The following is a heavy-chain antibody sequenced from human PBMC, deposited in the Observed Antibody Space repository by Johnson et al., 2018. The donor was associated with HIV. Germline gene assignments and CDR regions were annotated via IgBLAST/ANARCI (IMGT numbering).Heavy chain of an antibody. Sequence: EVQLVESGGGLVRPGGSLRLSCAASGFTFDDYGMSWVRQAPGKGLEWVSGINWKGGSTGSADSVKGRFTISRDNAKNSLYLQMDSLRVEDTALYYCAKDRAIAVDDGLDIWGQGTMVTVSS. V-gene: IGHV3-20*04. CDR1: GFTFDDYG. CDR3: AKDRAIAVDDGLDI. J-gene: IGHJ3*02. CDR2: INWKGGST. D-gene: IGHD6-19*01.